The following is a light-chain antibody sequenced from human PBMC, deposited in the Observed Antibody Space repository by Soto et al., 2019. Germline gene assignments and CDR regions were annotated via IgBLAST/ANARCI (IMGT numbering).Light chain of an antibody. Sequence: QSALTQPASVSGSPGQSITISCTGTSSDVGGYNYVSWYQQHPGKAPKLMIYDVSNRPSGVSNRFSGSKSGNTASLTISGLQAEYEADYYCSSYTSSSTLGFGTGTKLTVL. CDR2: DVS. V-gene: IGLV2-14*01. CDR3: SSYTSSSTLG. J-gene: IGLJ1*01. CDR1: SSDVGGYNY.